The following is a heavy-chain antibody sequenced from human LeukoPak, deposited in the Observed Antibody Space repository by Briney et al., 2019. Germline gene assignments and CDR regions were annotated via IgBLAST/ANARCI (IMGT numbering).Heavy chain of an antibody. D-gene: IGHD2-21*01. J-gene: IGHJ3*02. CDR3: VTPFCGNISCLDVFDI. V-gene: IGHV4-31*03. CDR1: GASISSERYY. Sequence: PSETLSLTCNVSGASISSERYYWSWIRQLPGKGLEWIGYIYYGGSPKYNPSLQSRITMSVDTSKNQFSLKLSAVTAADTATYYCVTPFCGNISCLDVFDIWGQGTMVTISS. CDR2: IYYGGSP.